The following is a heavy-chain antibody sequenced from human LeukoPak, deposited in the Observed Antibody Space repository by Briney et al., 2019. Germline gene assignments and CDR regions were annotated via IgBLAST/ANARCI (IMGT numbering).Heavy chain of an antibody. CDR1: GFTPGHFW. D-gene: IGHD2-21*01. Sequence: PGGSLRLSCEVSGFTPGHFWMHWVRQAPGKGLEWVARIDGPGRGTVYADSVKGRFTFSRDNAKNTLSPQMNSLRDDDTAMYYCVRDLFPDAFDIWGQGTRVTVSS. V-gene: IGHV3-74*01. J-gene: IGHJ3*02. CDR3: VRDLFPDAFDI. CDR2: IDGPGRGT.